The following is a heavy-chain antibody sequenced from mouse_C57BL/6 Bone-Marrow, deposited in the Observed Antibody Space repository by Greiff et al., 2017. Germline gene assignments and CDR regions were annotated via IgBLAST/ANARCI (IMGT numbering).Heavy chain of an antibody. D-gene: IGHD1-1*01. CDR3: TTSITTVVAEEGYYFDY. J-gene: IGHJ2*01. V-gene: IGHV14-4*01. CDR1: GFNIKDDY. Sequence: EVQLQQSGAELVRPGASVKLSCTASGFNIKDDYMHWVKQRPEQGLEWIGWIDPENGDTAYASKFQGKATITADTSSNTAYLQLSSLTSEDTADYYCTTSITTVVAEEGYYFDYWGQGTTLTVSS. CDR2: IDPENGDT.